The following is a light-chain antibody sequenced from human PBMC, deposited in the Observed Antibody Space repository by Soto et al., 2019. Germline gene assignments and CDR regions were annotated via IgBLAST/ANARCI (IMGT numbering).Light chain of an antibody. V-gene: IGKV4-1*01. Sequence: DIVMTQSPDSLTVSLGERATINCKSSQSLLEGSNNKDYLAWYQQKPGQPPKLLIYWAYTRESGVPDRYSGSGSGTDFTLTISSLQAEDVAVYYCQQYYSPPYTCGQVTKVEIK. CDR3: QQYYSPPYT. CDR1: QSLLEGSNNKDY. J-gene: IGKJ2*01. CDR2: WAY.